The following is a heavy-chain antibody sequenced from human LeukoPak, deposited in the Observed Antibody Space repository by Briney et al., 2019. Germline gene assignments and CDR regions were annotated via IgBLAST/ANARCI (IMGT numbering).Heavy chain of an antibody. CDR2: IYSGGST. Sequence: GGSLRLSCAVSGFTVSINYMSWVRQAPGKGLEWVSVIYSGGSTYYADSVKGRFTISRDNSKNTLYFQMNNLRAEDTAVYYCARGGSKAPFDYWGQGTLVTVSS. J-gene: IGHJ4*02. D-gene: IGHD3-16*01. CDR3: ARGGSKAPFDY. CDR1: GFTVSINY. V-gene: IGHV3-53*01.